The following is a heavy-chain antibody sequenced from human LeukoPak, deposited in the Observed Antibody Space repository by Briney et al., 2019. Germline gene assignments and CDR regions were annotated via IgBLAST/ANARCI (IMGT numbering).Heavy chain of an antibody. CDR2: ISAYNGNT. V-gene: IGHV1-18*01. CDR3: ARPKARAGAFDI. D-gene: IGHD6-25*01. J-gene: IGHJ3*02. CDR1: GYTFTSYG. Sequence: ASVKVSCKASGYTFTSYGISWVRQAPGQGLEWVGWISAYNGNTNYAQKLQGRVTMTTDTSTSTAYMELRSLRSDDTAVYYCARPKARAGAFDIWGQGTMVTVSS.